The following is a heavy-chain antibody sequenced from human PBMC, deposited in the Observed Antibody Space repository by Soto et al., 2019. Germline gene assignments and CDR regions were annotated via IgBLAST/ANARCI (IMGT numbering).Heavy chain of an antibody. CDR3: ARDGPYYYDSSGYSGLGAFDI. D-gene: IGHD3-22*01. CDR2: IIPIFGTA. J-gene: IGHJ3*02. Sequence: SVKVSCKASGGPFSSYAISWVRQAPGQGLEWMGGIIPIFGTANYAQKFQGRVTITADESTSTAYMELSSLRSEDTAVYYCARDGPYYYDSSGYSGLGAFDIWGQGTMVTVSS. CDR1: GGPFSSYA. V-gene: IGHV1-69*13.